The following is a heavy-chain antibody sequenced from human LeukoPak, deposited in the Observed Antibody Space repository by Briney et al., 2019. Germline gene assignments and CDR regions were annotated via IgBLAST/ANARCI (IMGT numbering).Heavy chain of an antibody. CDR2: INPNSGGT. J-gene: IGHJ3*02. D-gene: IGHD2-2*02. V-gene: IGHV1-2*02. CDR3: ARVPAAIQHAFDI. Sequence: ASVKVSCKASGYTFTGYYMHWVRQAPGQGLEWMGWINPNSGGTNYAQKFQGRCTMTRDTSITTAYMELSRLRSDDTAVYSCARVPAAIQHAFDIWGQGTMVTVSS. CDR1: GYTFTGYY.